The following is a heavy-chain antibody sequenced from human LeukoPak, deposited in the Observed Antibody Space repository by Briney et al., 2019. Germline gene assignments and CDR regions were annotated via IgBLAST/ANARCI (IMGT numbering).Heavy chain of an antibody. D-gene: IGHD6-6*01. CDR3: ARGEYSSSSAFDY. J-gene: IGHJ4*02. V-gene: IGHV1-8*01. Sequence: EASVKVSCKASGYTFTSYDVNWVRQATGQGLEWMGWMNPNSGNTGYAQKFQGRVTMTRNTSISTAYMELSSLRSEDTAVYYCARGEYSSSSAFDYWGQGTLVTVSS. CDR1: GYTFTSYD. CDR2: MNPNSGNT.